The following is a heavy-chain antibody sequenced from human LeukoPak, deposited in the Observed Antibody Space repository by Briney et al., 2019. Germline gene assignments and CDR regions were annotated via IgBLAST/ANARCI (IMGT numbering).Heavy chain of an antibody. V-gene: IGHV3-23*01. J-gene: IGHJ4*02. CDR2: ISGSGGST. CDR3: AKDSAETITMVRGVTFDY. D-gene: IGHD3-10*01. CDR1: GFTFSTSA. Sequence: PGGSLRLSCAASGFTFSTSAMTWVRQAPGKGLEWVSAISGSGGSTYYADSVKGRFTISRDNSKNTLYLQMNSLRAEDTAVYYCAKDSAETITMVRGVTFDYWGQGTLVTVSS.